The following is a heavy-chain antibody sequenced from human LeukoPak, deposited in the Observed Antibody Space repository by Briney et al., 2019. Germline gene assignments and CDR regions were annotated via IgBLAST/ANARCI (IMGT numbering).Heavy chain of an antibody. J-gene: IGHJ4*02. V-gene: IGHV1-8*01. Sequence: ASVKVSCKASGYTFTSYDINWVRQATGQGLEWMGWMNPNSGNTGYEQKFQGRVTMTRNNSISTAYMELSSLRSEDTAVYYCARSLFVDTAYWGQGTLVTVSS. CDR3: ARSLFVDTAY. CDR1: GYTFTSYD. CDR2: MNPNSGNT. D-gene: IGHD5-18*01.